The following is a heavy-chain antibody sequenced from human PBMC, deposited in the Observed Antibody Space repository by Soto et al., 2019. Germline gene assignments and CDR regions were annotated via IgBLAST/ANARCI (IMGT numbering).Heavy chain of an antibody. CDR3: ARRGYSSSWYYYYYYGMDV. Sequence: QVQLVQSGAEVKKPGASVKVSCKASGYTFTSYDINWVRQATGQGLEWMGWMNPNSGNTGYAQKFQGRVTMTRNTCISTAYMELSSRRSEDTAVYYCARRGYSSSWYYYYYYGMDVWGQGTTVTVSS. CDR2: MNPNSGNT. CDR1: GYTFTSYD. J-gene: IGHJ6*02. D-gene: IGHD6-13*01. V-gene: IGHV1-8*01.